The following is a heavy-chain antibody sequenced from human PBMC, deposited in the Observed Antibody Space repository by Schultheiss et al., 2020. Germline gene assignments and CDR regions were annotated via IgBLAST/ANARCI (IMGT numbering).Heavy chain of an antibody. J-gene: IGHJ5*02. V-gene: IGHV7-4-1*02. Sequence: ASVKVSCKASGYTFTGYYVHWVRQAPGQGLEWMGWINTDTGNPTYAQAFTGLLVFSLDTSVNTAYLQISSLKAEDTAVYYCARGSYGDYVGWFDPWGQGTLVTVSS. D-gene: IGHD4-17*01. CDR3: ARGSYGDYVGWFDP. CDR2: INTDTGNP. CDR1: GYTFTGYY.